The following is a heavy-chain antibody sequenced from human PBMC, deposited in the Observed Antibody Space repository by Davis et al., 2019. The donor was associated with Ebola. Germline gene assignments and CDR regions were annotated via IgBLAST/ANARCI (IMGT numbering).Heavy chain of an antibody. CDR1: GGTFSSYA. CDR2: IIPIFGTA. D-gene: IGHD5-12*01. Sequence: SVKVSCKASGGTFSSYAISWVRQAPGQGLEWMGGIIPIFGTANYAQKFQGRVTITADESTSTAYMELSSLRSEDTAVYYCATTPNVEIDYYYGMDVWGQGTTVTVSS. J-gene: IGHJ6*02. V-gene: IGHV1-69*13. CDR3: ATTPNVEIDYYYGMDV.